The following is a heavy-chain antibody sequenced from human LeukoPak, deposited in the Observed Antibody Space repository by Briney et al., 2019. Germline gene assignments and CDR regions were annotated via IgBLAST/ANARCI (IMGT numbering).Heavy chain of an antibody. V-gene: IGHV3-43*02. CDR3: AKDQPRSSWYVAYYYYGMDV. CDR1: GFTFDDYA. J-gene: IGHJ6*02. CDR2: ISGDGGST. Sequence: GGSLRLSCAASGFTFDDYAMHWVRHAPGKGLEWVSLISGDGGSTYYADSVKGRFTISRDNSKNSLYLQMNSLRTEDTALYYCAKDQPRSSWYVAYYYYGMDVWGQGTTVTVSS. D-gene: IGHD6-13*01.